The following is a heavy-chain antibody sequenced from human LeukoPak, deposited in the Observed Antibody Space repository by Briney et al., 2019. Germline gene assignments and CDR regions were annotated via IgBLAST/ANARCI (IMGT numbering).Heavy chain of an antibody. D-gene: IGHD3-3*01. Sequence: GASVKVSCKASGYTFTGYYMHWVRQAPGQGLEGMGWINPNSGGTNYAQKFQGRVTMTRDTSISTAYMELSRLRSDDTAVYYCARDLTEGGFWSGYFTSHYYYYMDVWGKGTTVTVSS. CDR1: GYTFTGYY. CDR3: ARDLTEGGFWSGYFTSHYYYYMDV. CDR2: INPNSGGT. V-gene: IGHV1-2*02. J-gene: IGHJ6*03.